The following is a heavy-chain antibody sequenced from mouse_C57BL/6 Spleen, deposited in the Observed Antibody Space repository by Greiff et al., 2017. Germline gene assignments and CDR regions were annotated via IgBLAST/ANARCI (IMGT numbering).Heavy chain of an antibody. V-gene: IGHV1-52*01. Sequence: QVQLQQPGAELVRPGSSVMLSCKASGYTFTSYWMHWVKQRPIQGLEWIGNIDPSDSETHYNQKFKDKATLTVDKSSSTAYMQLSSLTSEDSAVYYCARDGSSWDYWGQGTTLTVSS. J-gene: IGHJ2*01. CDR2: IDPSDSET. D-gene: IGHD1-1*01. CDR3: ARDGSSWDY. CDR1: GYTFTSYW.